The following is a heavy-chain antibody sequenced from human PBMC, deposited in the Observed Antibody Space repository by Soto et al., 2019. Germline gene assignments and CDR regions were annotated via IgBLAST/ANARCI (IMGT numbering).Heavy chain of an antibody. CDR2: IWYDGSNK. D-gene: IGHD6-13*01. Sequence: HPGGSLRLSCAASGFTFSSYGMHWVRQAPGKGLEWVAVIWYDGSNKYYADSVKGRFTISRDNSKNTLYLQMNSLRAEDTAVYYCARAMGIAAADYGMDVWGQGTTATSP. J-gene: IGHJ6*02. V-gene: IGHV3-33*01. CDR1: GFTFSSYG. CDR3: ARAMGIAAADYGMDV.